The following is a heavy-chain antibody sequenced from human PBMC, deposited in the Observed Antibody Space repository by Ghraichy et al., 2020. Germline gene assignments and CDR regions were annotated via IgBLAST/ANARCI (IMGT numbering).Heavy chain of an antibody. J-gene: IGHJ6*02. CDR2: IHYSGNT. D-gene: IGHD3-22*01. V-gene: IGHV4-39*01. CDR3: AKRGDYYDSRDHWHYYGMDV. CDR1: GGSINSKNYY. Sequence: SETLSLTCTVSGGSINSKNYYWGWIRQPPGKGLEWMGSIHYSGNTYYNPSLESRVIISIDTSKNQFSLKLKSVTAADTAAYYCAKRGDYYDSRDHWHYYGMDVWGQGTTVTVSS.